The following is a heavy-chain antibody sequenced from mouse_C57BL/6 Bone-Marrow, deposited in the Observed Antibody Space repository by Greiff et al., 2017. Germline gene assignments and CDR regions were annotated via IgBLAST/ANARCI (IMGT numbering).Heavy chain of an antibody. Sequence: QVQLQQSGAELARPGASVQLSCKASGYTFTSYGISWVKQRTGQGLEWIGEIYPRSGNTYYNEKFKGKATLTADKSSSTAYMELRSLTSEDSAVYFCARVPNYYYGSAWFAYWGQGTLVTVSA. D-gene: IGHD1-1*01. J-gene: IGHJ3*01. CDR1: GYTFTSYG. V-gene: IGHV1-81*01. CDR2: IYPRSGNT. CDR3: ARVPNYYYGSAWFAY.